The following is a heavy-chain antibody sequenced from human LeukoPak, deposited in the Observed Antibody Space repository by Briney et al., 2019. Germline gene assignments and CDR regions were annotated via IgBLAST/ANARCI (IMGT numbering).Heavy chain of an antibody. V-gene: IGHV3-9*01. D-gene: IGHD2-2*01. J-gene: IGHJ4*02. CDR3: AKDPGYCSSTSCYGLGN. CDR1: GFTFDDYA. Sequence: GGSLRLSRAASGFTFDDYAMHWVRQAPGKGLEWVSGISWNSGSIGYADSVKGRFTISRDNAKNSLYLQMNSLRAEDTALYYCAKDPGYCSSTSCYGLGNWGQGTLVTVSS. CDR2: ISWNSGSI.